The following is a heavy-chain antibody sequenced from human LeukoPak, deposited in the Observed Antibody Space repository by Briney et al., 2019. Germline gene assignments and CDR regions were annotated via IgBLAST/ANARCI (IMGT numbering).Heavy chain of an antibody. Sequence: GGSLRLSCAASGFTFSSYSMNWVRQAPGKGLEWVSSISSSSSYIYYADSVKGRFTISRDNAKNSLYLQMNSLRAEDTAVYYCAKFKYAGFDYYYYMDVWGKGTTVTISS. D-gene: IGHD2-2*01. CDR3: AKFKYAGFDYYYYMDV. J-gene: IGHJ6*03. CDR1: GFTFSSYS. V-gene: IGHV3-21*04. CDR2: ISSSSSYI.